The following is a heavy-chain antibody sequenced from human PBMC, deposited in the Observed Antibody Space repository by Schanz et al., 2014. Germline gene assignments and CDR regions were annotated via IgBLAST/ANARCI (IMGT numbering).Heavy chain of an antibody. CDR3: ARDSNGDDGYRFWFDS. CDR1: GFTFSSNS. CDR2: IGSSSSRI. V-gene: IGHV3-48*01. D-gene: IGHD4-17*01. J-gene: IGHJ5*01. Sequence: EVQLVESGGGLVQPGGSLRLSCAASGFTFSSNSMNWVRQAPGKGLEWISYIGSSSSRIDHADSVKGRFTISRDNAKNSLYLQMNSLRAEDTAIYYCARDSNGDDGYRFWFDSWGQGTLVTVSS.